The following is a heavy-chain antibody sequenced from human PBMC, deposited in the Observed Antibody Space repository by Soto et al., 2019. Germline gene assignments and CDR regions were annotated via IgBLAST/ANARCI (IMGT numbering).Heavy chain of an antibody. Sequence: QLQLQESGSGLVKPSQTLSLTCAVSGGSISSGGYSWSWIRQPPGKGLEWIGYIYHSGSTYYNPSLKSRVTISVDRSKNQFSLKLSSVTAGDTAVYYCARINSGNSVWFDPWGQGTLVTVSS. CDR2: IYHSGST. D-gene: IGHD4-4*01. CDR3: ARINSGNSVWFDP. J-gene: IGHJ5*02. V-gene: IGHV4-30-2*01. CDR1: GGSISSGGYS.